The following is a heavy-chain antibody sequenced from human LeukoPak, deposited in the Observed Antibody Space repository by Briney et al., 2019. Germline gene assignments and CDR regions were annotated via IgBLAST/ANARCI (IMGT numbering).Heavy chain of an antibody. D-gene: IGHD4-23*01. CDR3: ARGAVGGNSAYYYYMDV. CDR1: GEIFTSYY. CDR2: INPSGGST. Sequence: ASVKVSCKAAGEIFTSYYMHWVRQAPGQGLEWMGIINPSGGSTSYAQKFQGRVTMTRDTSTSTVYMELSSLRSEDTAAYYCARGAVGGNSAYYYYMDVWGKGTTVTVSS. V-gene: IGHV1-46*03. J-gene: IGHJ6*03.